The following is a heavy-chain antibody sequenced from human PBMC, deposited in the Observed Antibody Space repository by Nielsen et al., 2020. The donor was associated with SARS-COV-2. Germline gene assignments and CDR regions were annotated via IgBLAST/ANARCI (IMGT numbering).Heavy chain of an antibody. D-gene: IGHD5-18*01. CDR2: ISSSSSYT. J-gene: IGHJ4*02. Sequence: WIRQPPGKGLEWVSYISSSSSYTNYADSVKGRFTISRDNSKNTLYLQMNSLRAEDTAVYYCAKDRIKAMDYWGQGTLVTVSS. V-gene: IGHV3-11*06. CDR3: AKDRIKAMDY.